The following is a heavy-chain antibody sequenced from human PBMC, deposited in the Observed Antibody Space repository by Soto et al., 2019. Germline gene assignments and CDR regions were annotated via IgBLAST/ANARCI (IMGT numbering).Heavy chain of an antibody. D-gene: IGHD2-2*01. CDR3: ARSLGVYCISTSCYAIGY. CDR1: GYTFTSYA. CDR2: INAGNGNT. Sequence: GASVKVSCKASGYTFTSYAMHWVRQAPGQRLEWMGWINAGNGNTKYSQKLQGRVTITRDTSASTAYMELSSLRSEDTAVYYCARSLGVYCISTSCYAIGYWGQGTLVTVSS. J-gene: IGHJ4*02. V-gene: IGHV1-3*01.